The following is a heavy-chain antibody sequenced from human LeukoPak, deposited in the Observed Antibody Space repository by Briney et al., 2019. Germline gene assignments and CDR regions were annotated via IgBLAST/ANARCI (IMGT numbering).Heavy chain of an antibody. J-gene: IGHJ1*01. CDR2: FDPEDGET. V-gene: IGHV1-24*01. CDR1: GYSLTDLA. Sequence: ASVKVSCKVSGYSLTDLAVHWVRLAPGKGLEWMGGFDPEDGETIYAQKFQGRLTMVEDTSADTAYMQLRSLRSDDTAVYYCATIYDYQLPLEFWGQGTLVTVSS. CDR3: ATIYDYQLPLEF. D-gene: IGHD5-12*01.